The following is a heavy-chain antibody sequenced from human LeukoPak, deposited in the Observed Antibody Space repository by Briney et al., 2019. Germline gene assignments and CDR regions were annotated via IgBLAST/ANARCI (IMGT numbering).Heavy chain of an antibody. CDR1: GFTVSSSF. J-gene: IGHJ4*02. D-gene: IGHD6-6*01. V-gene: IGHV3-53*01. CDR3: AKVEYSSWSRGGYFDY. CDR2: IHRDDKT. Sequence: GGSLRLSCAASGFTVSSSFIYWVRRAPGKGLEWVSFIHRDDKTYYADSVKGRFTMSRDSSKNTLYLQMNSLGADDTAVYYCAKVEYSSWSRGGYFDYWGQGTLVTVSS.